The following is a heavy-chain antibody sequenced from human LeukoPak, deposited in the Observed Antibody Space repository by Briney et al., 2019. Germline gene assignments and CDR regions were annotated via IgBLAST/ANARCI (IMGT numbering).Heavy chain of an antibody. CDR1: GGTFSSYA. CDR2: IIPIFGTA. V-gene: IGHV1-69*13. D-gene: IGHD2-21*02. J-gene: IGHJ6*02. Sequence: GASVKVSCKASGGTFSSYAISWVRQAPGQGLEWIGGIIPIFGTANYAQKFQGRVTITADESTSTAYMELSSLRSEDTAVYYCARVTVVVTAILYYYYGMDVWGQGTTVTVSS. CDR3: ARVTVVVTAILYYYYGMDV.